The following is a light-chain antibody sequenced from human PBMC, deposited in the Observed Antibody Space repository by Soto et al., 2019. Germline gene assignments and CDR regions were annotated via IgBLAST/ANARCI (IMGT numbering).Light chain of an antibody. CDR2: DVV. Sequence: QSALTQPASVSGPPGQSITISCTGTSSDVGGFNSVSWYQLRPGTAPKLILYDVVDRPSGVSYRCSGSKSGNTASLTISGLQAADEADYFCSSYTSTMTNVFGSGTRSPS. CDR3: SSYTSTMTNV. CDR1: SSDVGGFNS. J-gene: IGLJ1*01. V-gene: IGLV2-14*03.